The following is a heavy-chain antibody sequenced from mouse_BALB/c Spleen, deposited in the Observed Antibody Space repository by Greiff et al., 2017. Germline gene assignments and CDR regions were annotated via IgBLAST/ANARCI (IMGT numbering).Heavy chain of an antibody. CDR2: IWSDGST. V-gene: IGHV2-6-1*01. J-gene: IGHJ4*01. D-gene: IGHD1-2*01. Sequence: VQGVESGPGLVAPSQSLSITCTVSGFSLTSYGVHWVRQPPGKGLEWLVVIWSDGSTTYNSALKSRLSISKDNSKSQVFLKMNSLQTDDTAMYYCARHSHYYGYAMDYWGQGTSVTVSS. CDR3: ARHSHYYGYAMDY. CDR1: GFSLTSYG.